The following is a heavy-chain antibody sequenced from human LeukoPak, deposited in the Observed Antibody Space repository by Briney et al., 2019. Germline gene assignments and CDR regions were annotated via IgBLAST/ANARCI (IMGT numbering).Heavy chain of an antibody. V-gene: IGHV4-4*07. CDR2: IYTSGST. J-gene: IGHJ5*02. CDR1: GGSISSYY. CDR3: ARGRAVAGTGSWFDP. Sequence: SETLSLTCTVSGGSISSYYWSWIRQPAGKGLEWIGRIYTSGSTNYNPSLKSRVTMSVDTSKNQFSLKLSSVTAADTAVYYCARGRAVAGTGSWFDPWGQGTLVTVSS. D-gene: IGHD6-19*01.